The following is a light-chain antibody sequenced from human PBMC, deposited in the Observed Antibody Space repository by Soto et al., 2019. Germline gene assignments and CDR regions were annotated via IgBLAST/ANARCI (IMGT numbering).Light chain of an antibody. J-gene: IGKJ1*01. CDR2: KAS. CDR3: QQYDDYSWT. CDR1: QSISSW. Sequence: IQMTQSPSTLSASVGDRVTITCRASQSISSWLAWYQQKPGKAPKLLIYKASTLESGVPSRFSGSGSGTEFTLTISSLQPEDFATYYCQQYDDYSWTFGQGTKVDIK. V-gene: IGKV1-5*03.